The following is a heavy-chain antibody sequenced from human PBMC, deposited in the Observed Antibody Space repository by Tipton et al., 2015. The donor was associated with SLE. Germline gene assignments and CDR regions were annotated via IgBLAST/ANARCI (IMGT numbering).Heavy chain of an antibody. V-gene: IGHV3-9*01. J-gene: IGHJ4*02. CDR3: VKGVSGGYSWYFSY. CDR2: FSWNGGSS. D-gene: IGHD6-19*01. CDR1: GFTFDDYA. Sequence: SLRLSCAASGFTFDDYAMHWVRQPPGTGLEWVSGFSWNGGSSGYADSVKGRFTISRDNARKSLYLQMNSLRVDDTALYYCVKGVSGGYSWYFSYWGQDTLVSVPS.